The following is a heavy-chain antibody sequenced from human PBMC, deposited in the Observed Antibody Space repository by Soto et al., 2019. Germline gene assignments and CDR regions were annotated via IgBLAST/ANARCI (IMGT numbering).Heavy chain of an antibody. CDR1: GGSISSYY. D-gene: IGHD2-2*01. V-gene: IGHV4-59*08. CDR2: IYYSGST. Sequence: SETLSLTCTVSGGSISSYYWSWIRQPPGKGLEWIGYIYYSGSTNYNPSLKSRVTISVDTSKNQFSLKLSSVTAADTAVYYCVSHLTFYCSSTSCYSPNWFDPWGQGTLVNVSS. J-gene: IGHJ5*02. CDR3: VSHLTFYCSSTSCYSPNWFDP.